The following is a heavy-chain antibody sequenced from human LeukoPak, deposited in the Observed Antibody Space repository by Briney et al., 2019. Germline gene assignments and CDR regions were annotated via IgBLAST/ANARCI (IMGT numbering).Heavy chain of an antibody. J-gene: IGHJ5*02. D-gene: IGHD6-13*01. CDR2: IYSGGST. CDR3: ARVERIAAAFDP. V-gene: IGHV3-53*01. CDR1: GFIFRNYE. Sequence: GGSLRLSCAASGFIFRNYEMNWVRQAPGKGLEWVSVIYSGGSTYYADSVKGRFTISRDNSKNTLYLQMNSLRAEDTAVYYCARVERIAAAFDPWGQGTLVTVSS.